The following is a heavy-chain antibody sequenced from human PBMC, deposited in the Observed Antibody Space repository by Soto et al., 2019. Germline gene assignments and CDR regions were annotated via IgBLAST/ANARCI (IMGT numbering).Heavy chain of an antibody. J-gene: IGHJ5*01. CDR2: VFYNGNT. CDR1: GGSITSSSYY. Sequence: SETLSLTCTVSGGSITSSSYYWAWIRQTPAKALEWIGVVFYNGNTFYNPSLRSRVSISVDTSKNQFSLWLSAVTAADTAVYHCARQNLAAGYDVWRGYYANVFDSWGQGTLVTVSS. V-gene: IGHV4-39*01. D-gene: IGHD3-3*01. CDR3: ARQNLAAGYDVWRGYYANVFDS.